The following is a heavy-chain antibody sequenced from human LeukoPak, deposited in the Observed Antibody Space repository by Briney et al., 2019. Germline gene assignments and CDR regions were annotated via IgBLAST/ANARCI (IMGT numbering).Heavy chain of an antibody. Sequence: GGSLRLSCAASGFTFSSYDFHWVRQPTGKGLEWVSAIGTAGDTYYPGSVKGRFTMSRENAKNSLYLQMNSLRAGDTAVYYCARLREAAFDIWGQGAMVTVSS. J-gene: IGHJ3*02. CDR2: IGTAGDT. V-gene: IGHV3-13*04. CDR3: ARLREAAFDI. CDR1: GFTFSSYD. D-gene: IGHD1-26*01.